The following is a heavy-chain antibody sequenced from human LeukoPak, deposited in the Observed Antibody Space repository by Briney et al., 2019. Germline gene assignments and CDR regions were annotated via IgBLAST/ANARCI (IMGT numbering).Heavy chain of an antibody. CDR3: ARERDFWSESGYFDY. CDR2: IYTSGST. D-gene: IGHD3-3*01. Sequence: SETLSLTCTVSGGSISSYYWSWIRQPAGKGLEWIGRIYTSGSTNYNPSLKSRVTMSVDTSKNQFSLKLSSVTAADTAVYYCARERDFWSESGYFDYWGQGTLVTVSS. V-gene: IGHV4-4*07. CDR1: GGSISSYY. J-gene: IGHJ4*02.